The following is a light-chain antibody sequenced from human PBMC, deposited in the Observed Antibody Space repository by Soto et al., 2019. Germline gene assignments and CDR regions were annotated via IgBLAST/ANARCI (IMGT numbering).Light chain of an antibody. CDR2: AAS. J-gene: IGKJ3*01. CDR3: QQSYSTPFT. V-gene: IGKV1-39*01. CDR1: QSISSY. Sequence: TQMTQSPSTLSASVGDRVTITCRASQSISSYLNWYQQKPGKAPKLLIYAASSLQSGVPSRFSGSGSGTDFTLTISSLQPEDFATYYCQQSYSTPFTFGPGTKVDNK.